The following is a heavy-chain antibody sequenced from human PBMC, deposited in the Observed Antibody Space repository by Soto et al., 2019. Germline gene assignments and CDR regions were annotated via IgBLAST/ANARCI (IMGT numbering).Heavy chain of an antibody. D-gene: IGHD2-2*01. J-gene: IGHJ4*02. CDR3: ARDGPSSLTSYFDY. CDR1: EVIFSNSA. Sequence: LRLSCVASEVIFSNSAMHWVRQAPGKGLEWVAVVSFDGSLKYYADSVEGRFTISRDSSKNTLYLQMNSLRPEDTAVYYCARDGPSSLTSYFDYWGQGTLVTVSS. CDR2: VSFDGSLK. V-gene: IGHV3-30*04.